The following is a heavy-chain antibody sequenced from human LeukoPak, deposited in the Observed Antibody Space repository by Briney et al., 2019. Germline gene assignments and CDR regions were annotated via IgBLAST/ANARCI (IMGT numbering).Heavy chain of an antibody. D-gene: IGHD3-10*01. Sequence: GGSLRLSCADSGFTFSSDWMIWVRQPPGKGLEWVANIKAEEGEKYYVDSVRGRFTVSRDNAKNSRCLQMNSLRGEDTAVYYCVRYYTRHSWYFDLWGRGTLVTVSS. CDR3: VRYYTRHSWYFDL. CDR1: GFTFSSDW. J-gene: IGHJ2*01. V-gene: IGHV3-7*01. CDR2: IKAEEGEK.